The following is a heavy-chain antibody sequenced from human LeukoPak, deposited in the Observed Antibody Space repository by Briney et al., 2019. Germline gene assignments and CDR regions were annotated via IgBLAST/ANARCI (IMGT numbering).Heavy chain of an antibody. CDR2: VSYTGRT. D-gene: IGHD3-10*01. V-gene: IGHV4-39*01. J-gene: IGHJ2*01. CDR3: ARRTNNGVVKGDWYFDL. CDR1: GGSISSGGYY. Sequence: SETLSLTCTVSGGSISSGGYYWSWIRQHPGKGLEWIGGVSYTGRTYYNPSLRSRGTISLDTSKNQFSLDLSSVTAADTAVYYCARRTNNGVVKGDWYFDLWGRGALVTVSS.